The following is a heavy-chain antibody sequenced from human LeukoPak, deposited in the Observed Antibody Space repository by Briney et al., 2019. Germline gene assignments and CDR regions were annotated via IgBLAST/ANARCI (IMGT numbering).Heavy chain of an antibody. Sequence: ASVKVSCTASGGTFSNYAISWVRQAPGQGLEWMGWISAYNGNTNYAQKLQGRVTMTTDTSTSTAYMELRSLRSDDTAVYYCARVSVVVTAVDYWGQGTLVTVSS. CDR3: ARVSVVVTAVDY. CDR2: ISAYNGNT. CDR1: GGTFSNYA. D-gene: IGHD2-21*02. V-gene: IGHV1-18*01. J-gene: IGHJ4*02.